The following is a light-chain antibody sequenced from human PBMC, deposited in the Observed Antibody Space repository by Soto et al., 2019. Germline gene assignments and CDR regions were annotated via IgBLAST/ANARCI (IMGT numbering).Light chain of an antibody. V-gene: IGKV3-20*01. CDR3: QQYGSTPLT. Sequence: EIVLKQSPDTLSLSPGERATLSCRASQSVRSNYLAWYQKKPGQAPRFLIYDAYSRATGIRDRFSGSGSGTDFTLTISSLEPEDFAVYYCQQYGSTPLTLGGGTKVDI. J-gene: IGKJ4*01. CDR1: QSVRSNY. CDR2: DAY.